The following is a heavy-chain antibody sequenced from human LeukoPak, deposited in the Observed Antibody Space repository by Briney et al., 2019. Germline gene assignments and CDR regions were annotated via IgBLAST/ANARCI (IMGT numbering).Heavy chain of an antibody. D-gene: IGHD3-22*01. Sequence: SETLSLICTVSGGSISNYYWSWIRQPAGKGLEWIGRIYTSESTDYNPSLKSRVTMSVDTSKNQFSLKLTSVTAADTAVYYCARGPINYYDKFDIWGLGTMVTVSS. CDR3: ARGPINYYDKFDI. CDR2: IYTSEST. CDR1: GGSISNYY. V-gene: IGHV4-4*07. J-gene: IGHJ3*02.